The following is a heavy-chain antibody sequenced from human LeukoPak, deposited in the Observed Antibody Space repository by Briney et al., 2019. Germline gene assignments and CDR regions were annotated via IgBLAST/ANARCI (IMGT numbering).Heavy chain of an antibody. V-gene: IGHV3-23*01. J-gene: IGHJ3*01. CDR2: IGAEGDT. CDR1: GFTFSTYA. D-gene: IGHD4-17*01. Sequence: PGGSLRLSCAASGFTFSTYAMSWVRQAPGKGLQWVAFIGAEGDTYYAESVKGRFPVSRDNSRNTIYLHLNSLTGDDTATYYCVKSATVTTPRGRFDVWGQGTMVTVSS. CDR3: VKSATVTTPRGRFDV.